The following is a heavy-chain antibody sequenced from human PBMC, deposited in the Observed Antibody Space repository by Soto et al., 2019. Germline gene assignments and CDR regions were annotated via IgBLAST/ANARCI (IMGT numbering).Heavy chain of an antibody. J-gene: IGHJ6*02. CDR2: IYYSGST. CDR3: ARATYDFWSGYSNEGGMDV. Sequence: SETLSLTCTVSGGSVSSGSYYWSWIRQPPGKGLEWIGYIYYSGSTNYNPSLKSRVTISVDTSKNQFSLKLSSVTAADTAGYYCARATYDFWSGYSNEGGMDVWGQGTTATVPS. CDR1: GGSVSSGSYY. D-gene: IGHD3-3*01. V-gene: IGHV4-61*01.